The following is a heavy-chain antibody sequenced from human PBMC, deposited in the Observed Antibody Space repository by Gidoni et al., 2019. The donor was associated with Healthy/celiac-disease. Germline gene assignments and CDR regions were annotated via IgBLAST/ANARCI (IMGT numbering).Heavy chain of an antibody. D-gene: IGHD3-22*01. CDR2: IYTSGST. J-gene: IGHJ4*02. V-gene: IGHV4-4*07. Sequence: QVQLQESGPGLVKPSETLSLTCTVSGGSISSYYWSWIRQPAGKGLEWIGRIYTSGSTNYNPSLKSRVTMSVDTSKNQFSLKLSSVTAADTAVYYCARDLPYDSSGYYGAFPFDYWGQGTLVTVSS. CDR1: GGSISSYY. CDR3: ARDLPYDSSGYYGAFPFDY.